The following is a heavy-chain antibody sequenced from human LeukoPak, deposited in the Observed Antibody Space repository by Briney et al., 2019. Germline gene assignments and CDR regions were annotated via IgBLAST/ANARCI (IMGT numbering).Heavy chain of an antibody. CDR3: ATYYYDSSGYYYATSAFDI. Sequence: GGSLRLSCAASGFTFSDYYMTWIRQAPGKGLEWVSYISNSGSTRYYADSVKGRFTISRDNAKNSLYLQMNSLRAEDTAVYYCATYYYDSSGYYYATSAFDIWGQGTMVTVSS. V-gene: IGHV3-11*04. CDR1: GFTFSDYY. D-gene: IGHD3-22*01. CDR2: ISNSGSTR. J-gene: IGHJ3*02.